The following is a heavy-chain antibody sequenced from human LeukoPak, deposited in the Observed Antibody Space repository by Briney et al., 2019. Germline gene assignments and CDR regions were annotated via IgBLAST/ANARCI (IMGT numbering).Heavy chain of an antibody. D-gene: IGHD3-22*01. V-gene: IGHV4-34*01. J-gene: IGHJ3*02. Sequence: NPSETPSLTCAVYGGSFSGYYWSWIRQPLGKGLEWIGEINHSGSTNYSPSLKSRVTISVDTSKNQFSLKLSSVTAADTAVYYCASAMIGVPDDAFDTWGQGTMVTVSS. CDR3: ASAMIGVPDDAFDT. CDR2: INHSGST. CDR1: GGSFSGYY.